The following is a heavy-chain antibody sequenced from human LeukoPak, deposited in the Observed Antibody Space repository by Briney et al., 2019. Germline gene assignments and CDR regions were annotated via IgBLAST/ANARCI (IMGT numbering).Heavy chain of an antibody. CDR2: ISGSGGST. V-gene: IGHV3-23*01. D-gene: IGHD3-22*01. CDR3: AKDPYYDSSGLWPYYFDY. Sequence: GGSLRLSCAASGFTFSSYAMSWVRQAPGKGLEWVSAISGSGGSTYYADSVKGRLTISRDNSKNTLYLQMNSLRAEDTAVYYCAKDPYYDSSGLWPYYFDYWGQGILVTVSS. J-gene: IGHJ4*02. CDR1: GFTFSSYA.